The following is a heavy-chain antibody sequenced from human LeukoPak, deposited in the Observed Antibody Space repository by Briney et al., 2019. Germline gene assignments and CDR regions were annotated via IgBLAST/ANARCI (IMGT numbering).Heavy chain of an antibody. Sequence: SGGSLRLSCAASGFTFSNYGMRWVRQAPGKGLEWVAFIRYDGSNKYYGDSVKGRFTISRDNSKNTLYLQMNSLRTEDTAVHYCAKHYDSSGYYSDYWGQGTLVTVSS. CDR2: IRYDGSNK. CDR1: GFTFSNYG. J-gene: IGHJ4*02. V-gene: IGHV3-30*02. CDR3: AKHYDSSGYYSDY. D-gene: IGHD3-22*01.